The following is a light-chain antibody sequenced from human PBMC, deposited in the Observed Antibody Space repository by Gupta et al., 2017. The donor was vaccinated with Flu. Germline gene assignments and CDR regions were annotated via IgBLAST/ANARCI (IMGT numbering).Light chain of an antibody. Sequence: QSVLTQPPSASGTPGQTVTISCSGSSSNIGSNYVYWYQQLPGTAPKLLIYSNNQRPSGVPDRFSGSKSGTSASLAISGLRSEDEADYYCAAWDDSLGGPVFGGGTKLTV. CDR2: SNN. CDR3: AAWDDSLGGPV. CDR1: SSNIGSNY. J-gene: IGLJ2*01. V-gene: IGLV1-47*01.